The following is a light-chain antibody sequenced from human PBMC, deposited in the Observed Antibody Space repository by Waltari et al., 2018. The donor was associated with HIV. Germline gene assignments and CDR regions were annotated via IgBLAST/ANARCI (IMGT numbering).Light chain of an antibody. V-gene: IGKV3-11*01. Sequence: EIVLTQSPVTLSLSPGDRATLSCRASQSVGPDSAWYQQKSGQAPRLLIYDTSNRATGIPARFSGSGSGTDFTLTISSLEPEDFAVYYCQQRFNWVTFGGGTKVALK. CDR1: QSVGPD. CDR3: QQRFNWVT. CDR2: DTS. J-gene: IGKJ4*01.